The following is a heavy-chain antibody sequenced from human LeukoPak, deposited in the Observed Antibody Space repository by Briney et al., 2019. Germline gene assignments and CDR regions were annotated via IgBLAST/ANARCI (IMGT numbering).Heavy chain of an antibody. CDR2: INPSSGNT. CDR3: ARDLAYYYGSGNFYSRDY. CDR1: GYTFTSYF. V-gene: IGHV1-46*01. D-gene: IGHD3-10*01. Sequence: ASAKVSCKASGYTFTSYFMHWVRQAPGQGLEWMGIINPSSGNTNYAQKFQGRVTMTRDTSTSTVYMELSSLGSEDTAFYYCARDLAYYYGSGNFYSRDYWGQGTLITVSS. J-gene: IGHJ4*02.